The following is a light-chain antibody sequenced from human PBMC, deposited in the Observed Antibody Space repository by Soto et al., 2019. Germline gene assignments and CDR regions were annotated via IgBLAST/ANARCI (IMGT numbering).Light chain of an antibody. CDR2: GAS. J-gene: IGKJ1*01. CDR3: QQYGRSPTT. V-gene: IGKV3-20*01. Sequence: EIVLTQSPGTLSLSPGERATLSCRASQSVFNNHIGWYQQKPGQAPRRLIFGASFRATGIPDRFSGSGSGTDFTLTISRLEPEEFAVYYCQQYGRSPTTFGQGTKVEIK. CDR1: QSVFNNH.